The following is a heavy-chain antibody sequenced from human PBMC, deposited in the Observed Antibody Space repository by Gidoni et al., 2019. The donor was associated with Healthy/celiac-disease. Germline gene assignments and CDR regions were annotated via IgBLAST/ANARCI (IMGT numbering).Heavy chain of an antibody. CDR1: GFPVRSYA. Sequence: EVQILESGGGLVQPGGSLRHPCAASGFPVRSYAWSWVRQAPGKGREWVSAIRGSVGSTYYTDSVKGRFTIARDNSKNTLDLQMNSLRAEDTDVYYCAKDPRLLWFGPQDYWGQGTLVTVSS. D-gene: IGHD3-10*01. V-gene: IGHV3-23*01. J-gene: IGHJ4*02. CDR3: AKDPRLLWFGPQDY. CDR2: IRGSVGST.